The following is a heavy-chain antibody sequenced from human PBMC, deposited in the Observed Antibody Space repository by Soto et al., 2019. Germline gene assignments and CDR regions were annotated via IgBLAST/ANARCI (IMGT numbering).Heavy chain of an antibody. CDR1: GGSFSGYY. V-gene: IGHV4-34*01. Sequence: PSETLSLTCAVYGGSFSGYYWSWIRQPPGKGLEWIGEINHSGSTNYNPSLKSRVTISVDTSKNQFSLKLSSVTAADTAVYYCASLGGTTDYNWFDPWGQGTLVTVSS. CDR2: INHSGST. D-gene: IGHD2-15*01. J-gene: IGHJ5*02. CDR3: ASLGGTTDYNWFDP.